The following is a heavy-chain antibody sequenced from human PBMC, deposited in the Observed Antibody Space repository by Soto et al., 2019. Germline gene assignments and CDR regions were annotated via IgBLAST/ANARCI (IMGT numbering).Heavy chain of an antibody. V-gene: IGHV1-69*04. CDR3: ARDSDFWSGYYAY. D-gene: IGHD3-3*01. CDR1: GGTFSSYT. J-gene: IGHJ4*02. Sequence: GASVKVSCKASGGTFSSYTISWVRQAPGQGLEWMGRIIPILGIANYAQKFQGRVTITADKSTSTAYMELSSLRSEDTAVYYCARDSDFWSGYYAYWGQGTLVTVSS. CDR2: IIPILGIA.